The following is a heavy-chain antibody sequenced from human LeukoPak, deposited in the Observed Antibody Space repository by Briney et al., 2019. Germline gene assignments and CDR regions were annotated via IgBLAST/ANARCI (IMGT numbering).Heavy chain of an antibody. CDR3: ARIGDLDAFDI. Sequence: PSETLSLTCTVSGGSISSYYWSWIRQPPGKGLEWIGYIYYSGSTNYNPSLKSRVTISVDTSKNQFSLKLSSVTAADTAVYYCARIGDLDAFDIWGQGAMVTVSS. J-gene: IGHJ3*02. CDR2: IYYSGST. V-gene: IGHV4-59*01. D-gene: IGHD2-21*02. CDR1: GGSISSYY.